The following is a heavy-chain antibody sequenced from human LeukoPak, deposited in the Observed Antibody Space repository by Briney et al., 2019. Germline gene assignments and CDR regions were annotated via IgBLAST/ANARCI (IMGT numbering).Heavy chain of an antibody. J-gene: IGHJ1*01. CDR3: ARALSGSRAEYFQH. CDR1: GFTFSSYS. CDR2: ISSSSSTI. Sequence: GGSLRLSCAASGFTFSSYSMNWVRQAPGKGLEWVSYISSSSSTIYYADSVKGRFTISRDNAKNSLYLQINSLRAEDTAVYYCARALSGSRAEYFQHWGQGTLVTVSS. D-gene: IGHD3-10*01. V-gene: IGHV3-48*01.